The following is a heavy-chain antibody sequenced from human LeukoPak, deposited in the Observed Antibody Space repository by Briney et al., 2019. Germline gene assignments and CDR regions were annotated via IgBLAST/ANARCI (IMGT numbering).Heavy chain of an antibody. Sequence: PGGSLRLSCAASGFTFSSYAMHWVRQAPGKGLEWVAVISYDGSNKYYADSVKGRFTISRDNSKNTLYLQMNSLRAEDTAVYYCAREGSGSSYYFDYWGQGTLVTVSS. V-gene: IGHV3-30*04. CDR3: AREGSGSSYYFDY. CDR2: ISYDGSNK. D-gene: IGHD1-26*01. CDR1: GFTFSSYA. J-gene: IGHJ4*02.